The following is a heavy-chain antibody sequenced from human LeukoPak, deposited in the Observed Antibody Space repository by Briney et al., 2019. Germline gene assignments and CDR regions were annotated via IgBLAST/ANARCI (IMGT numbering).Heavy chain of an antibody. D-gene: IGHD5-12*01. CDR3: ARLSGYDWESFYDY. CDR2: VNDSGGT. CDR1: IDSFTNYY. J-gene: IGHJ4*02. Sequence: PSETLSLTCAVYIDSFTNYYWNWIRQTPGKGLEWIGEVNDSGGTNINPSPRSRVTISVDTSKKQFSLKLSSVTAADTAVYYCARLSGYDWESFYDYWGQGTLVTVSS. V-gene: IGHV4-34*01.